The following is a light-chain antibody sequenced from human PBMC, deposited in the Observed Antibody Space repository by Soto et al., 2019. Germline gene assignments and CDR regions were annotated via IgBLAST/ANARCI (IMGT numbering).Light chain of an antibody. CDR1: QSAPSSN. J-gene: IGKJ5*01. CDR2: GAS. V-gene: IGKV3D-20*02. CDR3: QQRSNWPPIT. Sequence: TVLTQSPGTLSLSPGERVTLSCRTGQSAPSSNLAWYQQQPGQAPRLLIYGASSRATGIPDRFSGSGSGTAFTLTISSLEPEDFAVYYCQQRSNWPPITFGQGTRLEIK.